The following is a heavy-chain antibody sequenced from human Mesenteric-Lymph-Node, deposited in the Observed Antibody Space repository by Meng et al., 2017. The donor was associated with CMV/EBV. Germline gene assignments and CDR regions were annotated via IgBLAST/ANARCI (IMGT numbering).Heavy chain of an antibody. CDR3: AKDSRSRGEQLPWYFFED. V-gene: IGHV3-30*18. CDR2: ISYDGSNK. D-gene: IGHD1-26*01. Sequence: GESLKISCAASGFTFSSYEMNWVRQAPGKGLEWVAVISYDGSNKYYADSVKGRFTISRDNSKNTVYLQMNSLSTEDTAVYYCAKDSRSRGEQLPWYFFEDWGQGTLVTVSS. J-gene: IGHJ4*02. CDR1: GFTFSSYE.